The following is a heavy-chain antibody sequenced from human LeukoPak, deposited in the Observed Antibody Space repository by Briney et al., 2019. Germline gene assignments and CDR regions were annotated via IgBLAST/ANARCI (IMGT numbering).Heavy chain of an antibody. CDR3: ARNLAPLTGTSDY. Sequence: SETLSPTCTVSGGSISSTSNFWGWIRLPPGKGLEWIGSIYYDGSTYYNLSLKSRVTISVDTSKNQFSLKLSSVTAADTGVYYCARNLAPLTGTSDYWGQGTLVTVSS. CDR2: IYYDGST. J-gene: IGHJ4*02. V-gene: IGHV4-39*01. CDR1: GGSISSTSNF. D-gene: IGHD1-20*01.